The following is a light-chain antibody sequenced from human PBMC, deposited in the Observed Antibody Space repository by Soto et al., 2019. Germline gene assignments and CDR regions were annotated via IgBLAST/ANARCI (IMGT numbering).Light chain of an antibody. CDR2: EVS. V-gene: IGLV2-14*01. J-gene: IGLJ3*02. CDR1: SSDVGRYNY. CDR3: SSYTSSSTRL. Sequence: QSALTQPAPVSGSPGQSITTSCTGTSSDVGRYNYVSWYQQHPGKAPKLMIYEVSNRPSGVSNRFSASKSDNTASLTNSGLQAEDEADYYCSSYTSSSTRLFGGGTKLTVL.